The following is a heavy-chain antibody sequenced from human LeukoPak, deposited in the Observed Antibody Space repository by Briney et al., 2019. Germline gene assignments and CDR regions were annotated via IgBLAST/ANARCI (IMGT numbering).Heavy chain of an antibody. CDR3: ARIRDSGYDFVY. V-gene: IGHV2-70*11. D-gene: IGHD5-12*01. CDR1: GFSLSTSGMC. CDR2: IDWDDDK. J-gene: IGHJ4*02. Sequence: SGPTLVNPTQTLTLTCTFSGFSLSTSGMCVSWIRQPPGKALEWLARIDWDDDKYYSTSLKTRVTISKDTSKNQVVLTMTNMDPVDTATYYCARIRDSGYDFVYWGQGTLVTVSS.